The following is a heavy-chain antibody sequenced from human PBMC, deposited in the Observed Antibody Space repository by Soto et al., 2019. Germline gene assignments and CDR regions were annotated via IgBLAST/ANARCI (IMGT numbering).Heavy chain of an antibody. CDR1: GFTFSSYA. CDR3: ARDLRIYYYYYGMDV. V-gene: IGHV3-30-3*01. D-gene: IGHD4-17*01. J-gene: IGHJ6*02. Sequence: GGSLRLSCAASGFTFSSYAMHWVRQAPGKGLEWVAVISYDGSNKYYADSVKGRFTISRDNSKNTLYLQMNSLRAEDTAVYYCARDLRIYYYYYGMDVWGQGTTVTVS. CDR2: ISYDGSNK.